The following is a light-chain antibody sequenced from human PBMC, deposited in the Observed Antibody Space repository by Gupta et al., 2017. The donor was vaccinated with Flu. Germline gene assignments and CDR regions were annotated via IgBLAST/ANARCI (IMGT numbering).Light chain of an antibody. CDR1: QSVDTY. CDR3: QRRNNWPIT. V-gene: IGKV3-11*01. CDR2: VAS. J-gene: IGKJ4*01. Sequence: EIVFTQSPAPLPLSPGERATLPCRASQSVDTYLAWYQQKPGQAPRLLMYVASKRATGIPARFSGSGSGTEFTLTISSLESEEFAVYFCQRRNNWPITFGGGTKVEIK.